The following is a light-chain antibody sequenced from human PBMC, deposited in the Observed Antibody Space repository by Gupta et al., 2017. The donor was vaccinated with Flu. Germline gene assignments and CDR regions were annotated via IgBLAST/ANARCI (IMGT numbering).Light chain of an antibody. CDR3: QQYGSSPGT. Sequence: GPLSLSPGERATLSCRASQSVSSSYLAWYQQKPGQAPRLLIYGASSRATGIPDRFSGSGSGTDFTLIISRLEPEDFAVYYCQQYGSSPGTFGQGTKVEIK. CDR1: QSVSSSY. V-gene: IGKV3-20*01. CDR2: GAS. J-gene: IGKJ1*01.